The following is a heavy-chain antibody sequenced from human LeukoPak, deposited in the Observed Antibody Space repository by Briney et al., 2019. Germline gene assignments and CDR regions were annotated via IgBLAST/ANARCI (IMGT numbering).Heavy chain of an antibody. J-gene: IGHJ6*02. CDR2: IYHSGST. V-gene: IGHV4-30-2*01. CDR3: ARGDGSSWPYYYYYGMDV. Sequence: SETLSLTCTVSGGSISSGGYYWSWIRQPPGKGLEWIGYIYHSGSTYYNPSLKSRVTISVDRSKNQFSLKLSSVTAADTAVYYCARGDGSSWPYYYYYGMDVWGQGTTVTVSS. CDR1: GGSISSGGYY. D-gene: IGHD6-13*01.